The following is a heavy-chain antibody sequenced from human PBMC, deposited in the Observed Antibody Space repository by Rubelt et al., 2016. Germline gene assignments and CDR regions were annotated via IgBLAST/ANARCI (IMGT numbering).Heavy chain of an antibody. CDR2: LNHSGGT. D-gene: IGHD6-19*01. CDR3: ARVSGWYRAPGQDFDY. CDR1: GGSFSGYY. V-gene: IGHV4-34*02. J-gene: IGHJ4*02. Sequence: QVQLQQWGAGLLKPSETLSLTCAAYGGSFSGYYWSWIRQPPGKGLEWIGELNHSGGTNYNPSLKSRVTISVYTAKNQFSLKLSSVTAADTAVYYCARVSGWYRAPGQDFDYWGQGTLVTVSS.